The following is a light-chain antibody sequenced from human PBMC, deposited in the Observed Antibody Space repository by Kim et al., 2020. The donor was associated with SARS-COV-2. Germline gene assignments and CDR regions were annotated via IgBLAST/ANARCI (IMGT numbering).Light chain of an antibody. Sequence: SYELTQPPSVSVSPGQTASITCSGDKLGDKYACWYQQKPGQSPVLVIYQDSKRPSGIPERFSGSNSGNTATLTISGTQAMDEADYYCQAGGSRTNVVFGG. J-gene: IGLJ2*01. V-gene: IGLV3-1*01. CDR3: QAGGSRTNVV. CDR1: KLGDKY. CDR2: QDS.